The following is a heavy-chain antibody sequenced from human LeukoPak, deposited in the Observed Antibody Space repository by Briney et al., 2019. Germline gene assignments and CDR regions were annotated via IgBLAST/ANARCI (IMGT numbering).Heavy chain of an antibody. CDR3: AKDNWLPSSPAVAGLGD. J-gene: IGHJ4*02. Sequence: PGGSLRLSCAASGFTFRNYDMHWVRQAPGKGLEWVAFIRRDGSDIFHADSVKGRFTISRDNSRNTLYLQMNSLTVEDTAVYYCAKDNWLPSSPAVAGLGDWNQGTLVIVSS. CDR1: GFTFRNYD. D-gene: IGHD6-19*01. CDR2: IRRDGSDI. V-gene: IGHV3-30*02.